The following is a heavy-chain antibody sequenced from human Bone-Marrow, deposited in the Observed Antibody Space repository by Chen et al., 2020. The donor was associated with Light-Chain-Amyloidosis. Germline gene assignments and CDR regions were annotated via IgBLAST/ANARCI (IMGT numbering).Heavy chain of an antibody. CDR1: GYTFTSYY. Sequence: QVQLVQSGAEVKKPGASVKVSCKASGYTFTSYYMHWVRQAPGQGLEWMGIINPSRCSRSYGQKYPGSATITRDTSASTVDMELSSLRSEDTAVCSSARSGGVSFTPGCDYWDQGTLVTVSP. CDR3: ARSGGVSFTPGCDY. CDR2: INPSRCSR. D-gene: IGHD1-26*01. V-gene: IGHV1-46*01. J-gene: IGHJ4*02.